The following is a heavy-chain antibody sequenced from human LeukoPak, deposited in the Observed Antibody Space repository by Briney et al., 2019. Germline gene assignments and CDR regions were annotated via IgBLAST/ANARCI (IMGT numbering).Heavy chain of an antibody. CDR2: ISYDGSNK. V-gene: IGHV3-30*04. D-gene: IGHD3-3*01. Sequence: GGSLRLSCAASGFTFSSYAMHWVRQAPGKGLEWVAVISYDGSNKYYADSVKGRFTLSRDNSINTVDLQMNSLRAEDTAVYYCVKEYHSRGFGAYFDYWGQGTLVTVSS. J-gene: IGHJ4*02. CDR1: GFTFSSYA. CDR3: VKEYHSRGFGAYFDY.